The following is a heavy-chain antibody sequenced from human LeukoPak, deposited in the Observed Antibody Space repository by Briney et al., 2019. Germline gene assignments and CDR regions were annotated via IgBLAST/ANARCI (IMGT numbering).Heavy chain of an antibody. CDR3: VRETRESVAAAATTTRDWYFDL. Sequence: SGGSLRLSCAASGFTFSSYGMHWVRQAPGKGLEWVAVMSSDGSNKYNADSVKGRFTISRDNSKNTLYLQMNSLRAEDTAVYYCVRETRESVAAAATTTRDWYFDLWGRGTLVTVSS. V-gene: IGHV3-30*19. CDR2: MSSDGSNK. D-gene: IGHD6-13*01. CDR1: GFTFSSYG. J-gene: IGHJ2*01.